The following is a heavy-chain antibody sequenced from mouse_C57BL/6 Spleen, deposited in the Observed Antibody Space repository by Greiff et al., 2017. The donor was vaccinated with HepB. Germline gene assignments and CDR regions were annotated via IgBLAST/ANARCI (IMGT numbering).Heavy chain of an antibody. CDR2: IDPSDSYT. D-gene: IGHD3-2*02. Sequence: QVQLQQPGAELVMPGASVKLSCKASGYTFTSYWMHWVKQRPGQGLEWIGEIDPSDSYTNYNQKFKGKSTLTVDKSSSPAYMQLSSLTSEDSAVYYCARGAAQVTGFAYWGQGTLVTVSA. CDR1: GYTFTSYW. V-gene: IGHV1-69*01. J-gene: IGHJ3*01. CDR3: ARGAAQVTGFAY.